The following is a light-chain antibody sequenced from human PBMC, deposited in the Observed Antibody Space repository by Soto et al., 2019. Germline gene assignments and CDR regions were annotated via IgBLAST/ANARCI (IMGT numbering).Light chain of an antibody. J-gene: IGLJ1*01. V-gene: IGLV1-51*01. CDR1: SSNIGNNY. Sequence: QSVLTQPPSVSAAPGQKVTISCSGSSSNIGNNYVSRYQQLPGTAPKLLIYDNNKRPSGIPDRFSGSKSGTSATLGITGLQTGDEADYYCGTWDSSLSVGVFGTGTKVTVL. CDR3: GTWDSSLSVGV. CDR2: DNN.